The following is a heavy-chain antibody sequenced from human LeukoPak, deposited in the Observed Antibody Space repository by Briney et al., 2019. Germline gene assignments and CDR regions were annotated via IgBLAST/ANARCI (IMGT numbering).Heavy chain of an antibody. CDR2: ISGSGDGT. CDR1: GFSFNTYW. Sequence: PGGSLRLSCAASGFSFNTYWMNWVRQAPGKGLEWVSAISGSGDGTYYADSVKGRFTISRDNSKNTLFLQMNSLRAEDTAVYYCARGTTVNGYYGMDVWGQGTTVTVSS. D-gene: IGHD4-17*01. CDR3: ARGTTVNGYYGMDV. V-gene: IGHV3-23*01. J-gene: IGHJ6*02.